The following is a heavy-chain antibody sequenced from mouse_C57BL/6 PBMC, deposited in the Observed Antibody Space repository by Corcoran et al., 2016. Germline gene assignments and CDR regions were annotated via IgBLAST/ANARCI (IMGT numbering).Heavy chain of an antibody. V-gene: IGHV1-55*01. CDR3: ARWDDGYPWYFDV. Sequence: QVQLQQPGAELVKPGASVKMSCKASGYAFTSYWITWVKQRPGQGLEWIGDIYPGSGSTNYNEKFKSKATLTVDTSSSTAYMQLSSLTSEDSAVYYCARWDDGYPWYFDVWGTGTMVTVSS. J-gene: IGHJ1*03. CDR2: IYPGSGST. D-gene: IGHD2-3*01. CDR1: GYAFTSYW.